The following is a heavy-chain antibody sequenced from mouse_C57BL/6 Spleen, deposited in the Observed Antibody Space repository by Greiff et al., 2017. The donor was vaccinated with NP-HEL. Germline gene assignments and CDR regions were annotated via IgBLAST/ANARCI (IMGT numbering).Heavy chain of an antibody. J-gene: IGHJ1*03. CDR3: TRSTTVVATNFDV. CDR1: GYTFTSYW. V-gene: IGHV1-5*01. Sequence: EVQLQQSGTVLARPGASVKMSCKTSGYTFTSYWMHWVKQRPGQGLEWIGAIYPGNSDTSYNQKFKGKAKLTAVTSASTAYMELSSLTNEDSAVYYCTRSTTVVATNFDVWGTGTTVTVSS. D-gene: IGHD1-1*01. CDR2: IYPGNSDT.